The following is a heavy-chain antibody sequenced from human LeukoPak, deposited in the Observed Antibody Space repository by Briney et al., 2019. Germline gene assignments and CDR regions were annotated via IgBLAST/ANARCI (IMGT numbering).Heavy chain of an antibody. CDR1: GYTFTSYG. D-gene: IGHD6-13*01. CDR2: ISAYNGNT. CDR3: ARGSSSPGSFDP. V-gene: IGHV1-18*01. Sequence: GASVKVSCKASGYTFTSYGISWVRQAPGQGPEWMGWISAYNGNTNYAQKFQGRVTMTRDTSISTAYMELSRLRSDDTAVYYCARGSSSPGSFDPWGQGTLVTVSS. J-gene: IGHJ5*02.